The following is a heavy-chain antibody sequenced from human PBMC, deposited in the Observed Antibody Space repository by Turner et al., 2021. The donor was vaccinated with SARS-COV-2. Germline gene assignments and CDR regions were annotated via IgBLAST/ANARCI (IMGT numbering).Heavy chain of an antibody. CDR3: AKDSDYGGLIADY. CDR2: INPSSGGT. V-gene: IGHV1-2*02. Sequence: QVQLEQSGAEVKKPGASVKISCKASGYNFNGYYMHWVRQAPGQGLEWMGWINPSSGGTKFAQNFQGRVTLNWDASISTAYMEVSRLKSDDTAFYYCAKDSDYGGLIADYWGQGTLVTVSS. D-gene: IGHD4-17*01. CDR1: GYNFNGYY. J-gene: IGHJ4*02.